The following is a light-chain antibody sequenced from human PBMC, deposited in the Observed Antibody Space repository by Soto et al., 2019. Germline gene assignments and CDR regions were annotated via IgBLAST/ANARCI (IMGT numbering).Light chain of an antibody. J-gene: IGLJ2*01. CDR1: SPNIGKNL. CDR3: ATWDSSLYGVV. V-gene: IGLV1-51*02. Sequence: QSVLTQPPSVSAATGQKVTISCSGSSPNIGKNLVSWYQQLPGTVPKVLIFENDKRLSGISDRFSGSRSGTSATLDITGLQNGDEGDYYCATWDSSLYGVVFGGGTKLTVL. CDR2: END.